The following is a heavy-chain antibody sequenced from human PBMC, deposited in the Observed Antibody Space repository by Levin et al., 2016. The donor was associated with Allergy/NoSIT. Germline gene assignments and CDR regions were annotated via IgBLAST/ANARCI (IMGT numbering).Heavy chain of an antibody. CDR3: VMGLRGASWTIFDF. CDR2: VSSNGGNT. CDR1: GFTFSEYA. D-gene: IGHD2-2*01. Sequence: GGSLRLSCSASGFTFSEYAMHWVRQAPGKGLEYVSGVSSNGGNTYYADSVKGRFIISRDNPKNTLFLQMSSLRDEDTAVYHCVMGLRGASWTIFDFWGQGTPVTVSS. V-gene: IGHV3-64D*09. J-gene: IGHJ4*02.